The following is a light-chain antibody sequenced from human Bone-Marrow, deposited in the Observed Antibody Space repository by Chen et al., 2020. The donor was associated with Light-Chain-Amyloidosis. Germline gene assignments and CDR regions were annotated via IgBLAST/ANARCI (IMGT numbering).Light chain of an antibody. V-gene: IGLV6-57*01. J-gene: IGLJ3*02. CDR1: SGSIATNY. CDR2: EDD. Sequence: NFMLTQPHSVSESPGKTVIISCTRSSGSIATNYVQWYQQRPGSSPTTVIYEDDQIPSGVPDRFSVSIDRSSNSASLTISGLKTEDEADYYCQSYQGSSQGVFGGGTKLTVL. CDR3: QSYQGSSQGV.